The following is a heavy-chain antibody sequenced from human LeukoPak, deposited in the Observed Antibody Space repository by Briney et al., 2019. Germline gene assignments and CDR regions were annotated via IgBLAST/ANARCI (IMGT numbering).Heavy chain of an antibody. J-gene: IGHJ4*02. CDR1: GFTFSSYA. Sequence: GGSLRLSCAASGFTFSSYAMSWARQAPGKGLEWVSVISGSGGSTYYADSVKGRFTISRDNSKNTLYLQMNSLRAEDTAVYYCARAANYDFWSGDFDYWGQGTLVTVSS. V-gene: IGHV3-23*01. CDR2: ISGSGGST. D-gene: IGHD3-3*01. CDR3: ARAANYDFWSGDFDY.